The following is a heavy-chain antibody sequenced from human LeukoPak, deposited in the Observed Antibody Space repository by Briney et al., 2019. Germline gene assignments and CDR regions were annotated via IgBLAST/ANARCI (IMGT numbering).Heavy chain of an antibody. J-gene: IGHJ4*02. CDR2: VYYSGST. CDR1: GGSVSRDNYY. CDR3: ARVELLGSSGWPFDY. V-gene: IGHV4-61*01. Sequence: PSETLSLTCTVSGGSVSRDNYYWTWIRQAPGKGLEWIGYVYYSGSTNYNPSLKSRVTISVDTSKNQFSLKLSSVTAADTAAYYCARVELLGSSGWPFDYWGQGTLVTVSS. D-gene: IGHD6-19*01.